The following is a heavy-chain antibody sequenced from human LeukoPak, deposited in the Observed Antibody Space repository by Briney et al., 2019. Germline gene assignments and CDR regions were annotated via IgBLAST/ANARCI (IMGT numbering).Heavy chain of an antibody. Sequence: SVKVSCKASGGTFSSYAISWVRQAPGQGLEWMGGIIPIFSTANYAQKFQGRVTITADESTSTAYMELSSLRSEDTAVYYCARSRYDILTGYYSPGRYYYFDYWGQGTLVTVSS. CDR2: IIPIFSTA. CDR1: GGTFSSYA. V-gene: IGHV1-69*13. D-gene: IGHD3-9*01. J-gene: IGHJ4*02. CDR3: ARSRYDILTGYYSPGRYYYFDY.